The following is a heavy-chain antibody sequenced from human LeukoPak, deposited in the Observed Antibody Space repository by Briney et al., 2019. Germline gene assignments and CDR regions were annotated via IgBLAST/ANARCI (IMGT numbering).Heavy chain of an antibody. CDR3: ARGGRDGYNFQDY. CDR2: INHSGST. J-gene: IGHJ4*02. D-gene: IGHD5-24*01. CDR1: GGSFSGYY. Sequence: SETLSLTCAVYGGSFSGYYWSWIRQPPGKGLEWIGEINHSGSTNYNPSLKSRVTISVGTSKNQFSLKLSSVTAADTAVYYCARGGRDGYNFQDYWGQGTLVTVSS. V-gene: IGHV4-34*01.